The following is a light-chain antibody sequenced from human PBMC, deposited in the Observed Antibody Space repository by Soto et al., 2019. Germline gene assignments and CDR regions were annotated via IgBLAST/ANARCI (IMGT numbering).Light chain of an antibody. CDR2: DVS. J-gene: IGLJ1*01. CDR3: SSYTSSSTYV. Sequence: QSVLTQPASVSGSPGQSITISCTGTSSDVGYYNYVSWYQQHPGKAPKLMIYDVSNRPSGVSNRFSGSKSGNTASLTISGLQAEDEADYHCSSYTSSSTYVFGSGTKLTV. V-gene: IGLV2-14*01. CDR1: SSDVGYYNY.